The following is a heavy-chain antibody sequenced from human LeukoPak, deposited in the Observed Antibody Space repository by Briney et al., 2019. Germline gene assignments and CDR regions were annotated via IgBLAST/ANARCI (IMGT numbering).Heavy chain of an antibody. CDR1: GFTVSSNY. V-gene: IGHV3-53*01. CDR2: IYSGGST. J-gene: IGHJ3*02. CDR3: ARDRGYSYGHEAFDI. Sequence: GGSLRLSCAASGFTVSSNYMSWVRQAPGKGLEWVSVIYSGGSTYYADSVKGRFTISRDNSKNTLYLQMNSLRAEDTAVYYCARDRGYSYGHEAFDIWGQGTMVTVSS. D-gene: IGHD5-18*01.